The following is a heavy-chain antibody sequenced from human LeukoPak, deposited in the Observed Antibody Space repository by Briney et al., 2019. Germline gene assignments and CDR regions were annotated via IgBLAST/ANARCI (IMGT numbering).Heavy chain of an antibody. V-gene: IGHV5-51*01. CDR3: ARLVKEQWLVLKQKNWFDP. D-gene: IGHD6-19*01. Sequence: GESLKISCKGSGYSFTSYWIGWVRQTPGKGLEWMGIIYPGDSDTRYSPSFQGQVTISADKSISTAYLQWSSLKASDTAMYYCARLVKEQWLVLKQKNWFDPWGQGTLVTVSS. CDR1: GYSFTSYW. CDR2: IYPGDSDT. J-gene: IGHJ5*02.